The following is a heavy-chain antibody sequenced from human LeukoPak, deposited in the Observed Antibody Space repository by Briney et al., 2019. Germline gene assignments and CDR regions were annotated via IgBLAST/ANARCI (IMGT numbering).Heavy chain of an antibody. J-gene: IGHJ3*02. D-gene: IGHD3-10*01. V-gene: IGHV4-4*07. CDR3: ARDHYYGSGSPAFDI. CDR1: GGSISSYY. Sequence: PSETLSLTCTVSGGSISSYYWSWIRQPARKGLEWIGRIYTSGSTNYNPSLKSRVTMSVDTSKTQFSLKLSSVTAADTAVYYCARDHYYGSGSPAFDIWGQGTMVTVSS. CDR2: IYTSGST.